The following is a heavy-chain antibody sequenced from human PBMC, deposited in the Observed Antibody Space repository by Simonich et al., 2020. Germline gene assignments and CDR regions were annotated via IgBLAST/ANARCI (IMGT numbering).Heavy chain of an antibody. Sequence: QVQLQQWGAGLLKPSETLSLTCAVYGGSFRGYYWSWIRQPPGKGLEWIGENNHSGSTNYNPAHKSLVTISVDTSKNQFSLTVSSVTAADTAVYYCARGLRVAAAGTAFQHWGQGTLVTVSS. CDR3: ARGLRVAAAGTAFQH. J-gene: IGHJ1*01. D-gene: IGHD6-13*01. CDR1: GGSFRGYY. V-gene: IGHV4-34*01. CDR2: NNHSGST.